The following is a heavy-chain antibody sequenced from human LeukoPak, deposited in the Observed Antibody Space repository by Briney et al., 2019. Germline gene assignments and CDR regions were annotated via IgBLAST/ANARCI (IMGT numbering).Heavy chain of an antibody. CDR2: INHSGST. CDR3: ASRILYGGNSDYYYYGMDV. Sequence: PSETLSLTCAVYGGSFSGYYWSWIRQPPGKGLEWIGEINHSGSTNYNPSLKSRVTISVDKSKNQFSLKLSSVTAADTAVYYCASRILYGGNSDYYYYGMDVWGQGTTVTVSS. V-gene: IGHV4-34*01. CDR1: GGSFSGYY. D-gene: IGHD4-23*01. J-gene: IGHJ6*02.